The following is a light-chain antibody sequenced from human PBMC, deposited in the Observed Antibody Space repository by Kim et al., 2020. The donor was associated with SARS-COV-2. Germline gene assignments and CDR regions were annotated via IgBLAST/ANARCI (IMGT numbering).Light chain of an antibody. V-gene: IGLV3-21*04. Sequence: QGKTARITCGGNNIGSKSVHWYQQRPGQAPVLVIYYTTDRPSGIPERFSGSNSGNTATLTISRVEAGDEAAYYCQVWDSSSDHVVFGGGTQLTVL. J-gene: IGLJ2*01. CDR3: QVWDSSSDHVV. CDR2: YTT. CDR1: NIGSKS.